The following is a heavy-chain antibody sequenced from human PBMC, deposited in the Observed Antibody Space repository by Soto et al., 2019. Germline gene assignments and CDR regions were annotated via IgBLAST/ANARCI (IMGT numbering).Heavy chain of an antibody. Sequence: EVQLVESGGGLVQPGRSLRLSCAASGFSFDGYAMNWVRQPPGKGLEWVSGISWNSGNIDYADSVKGRFTISRDNANNSLYLQMNSLRAEDTAVYYCVKASTYSSSQGWFDPWGQGTMVTGSS. J-gene: IGHJ5*02. V-gene: IGHV3-9*01. D-gene: IGHD6-6*01. CDR2: ISWNSGNI. CDR3: VKASTYSSSQGWFDP. CDR1: GFSFDGYA.